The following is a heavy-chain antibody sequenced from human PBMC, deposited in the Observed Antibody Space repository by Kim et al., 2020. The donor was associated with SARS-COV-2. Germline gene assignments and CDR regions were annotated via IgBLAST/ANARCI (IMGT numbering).Heavy chain of an antibody. J-gene: IGHJ4*02. D-gene: IGHD3-16*01. CDR1: GFTFSSYS. V-gene: IGHV3-48*02. CDR2: ISSSSSTI. Sequence: GGSLRLSCAASGFTFSSYSMNWVRQAPGKGLEWVSYISSSSSTIYYADSVKGRFTISRDNAKNSLYLQMNSLRDEDTAVYYCAREYYDYVWGSFRRLSSRASSFDYWGQGTLVTVSS. CDR3: AREYYDYVWGSFRRLSSRASSFDY.